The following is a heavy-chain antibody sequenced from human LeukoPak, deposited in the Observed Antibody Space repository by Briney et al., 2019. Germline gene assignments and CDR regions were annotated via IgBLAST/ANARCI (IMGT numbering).Heavy chain of an antibody. CDR3: ARDRHYYDSSGYYYYYGMDV. CDR1: GGSISSSNW. CDR2: IYHSGST. D-gene: IGHD3-22*01. V-gene: IGHV4-4*02. Sequence: PSETLSLTCAVSGGSISSSNWWSWVRQPPGKGLEWIGEIYHSGSTNYNPSLKSRVTISVDKSKNQFSLKLSSVTAADTAVYYCARDRHYYDSSGYYYYYGMDVWGQGTTVTVSS. J-gene: IGHJ6*02.